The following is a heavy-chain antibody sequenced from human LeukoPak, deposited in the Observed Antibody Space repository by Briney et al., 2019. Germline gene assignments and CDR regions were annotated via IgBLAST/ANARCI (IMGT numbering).Heavy chain of an antibody. CDR1: GYSISSGYY. V-gene: IGHV4-38-2*02. D-gene: IGHD4-17*01. Sequence: SETLSLTCTVSGYSISSGYYWGWIRQPPGKGLEWIGSIYHSGSTYYNPSLKSRVTISVDTSKNQFSLKLSSVTAADTAVYYCATSVTKVTTYAFDVWGQGTMVTVSS. CDR2: IYHSGST. J-gene: IGHJ3*01. CDR3: ATSVTKVTTYAFDV.